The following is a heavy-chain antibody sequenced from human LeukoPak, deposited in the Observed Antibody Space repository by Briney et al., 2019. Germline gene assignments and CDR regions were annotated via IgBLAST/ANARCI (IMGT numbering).Heavy chain of an antibody. D-gene: IGHD1-26*01. J-gene: IGHJ4*02. V-gene: IGHV4-34*01. CDR3: ARGPMSGGRGYYFDY. CDR2: INHSGST. Sequence: SETLSLTCAVYGGSFSGYYWSWLRQPPGKGLEWIGEINHSGSTNYNPSLKSRVTISVDTSNNQFSLKLSSVTAADTAVYYCARGPMSGGRGYYFDYWGQGTLVTVSS. CDR1: GGSFSGYY.